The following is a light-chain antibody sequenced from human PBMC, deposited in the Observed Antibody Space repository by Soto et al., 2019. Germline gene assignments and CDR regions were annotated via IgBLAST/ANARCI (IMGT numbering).Light chain of an antibody. J-gene: IGKJ1*01. Sequence: DIQITQAPSTLSASVGDSATITCRASQSISSWLAWYQLKPGKAPKILIYKASTLESGVPSNFRGSGSVTECSLAISSLQPEDFETYYCQQYNAYPWTFGQGTQVDIK. CDR2: KAS. V-gene: IGKV1-5*03. CDR1: QSISSW. CDR3: QQYNAYPWT.